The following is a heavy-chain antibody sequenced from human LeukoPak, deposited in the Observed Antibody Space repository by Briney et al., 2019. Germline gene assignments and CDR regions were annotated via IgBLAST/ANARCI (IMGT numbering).Heavy chain of an antibody. CDR3: AKDKEAFIAAAGEIFDY. V-gene: IGHV3-43*02. D-gene: IGHD6-13*01. CDR2: ISGDGGST. J-gene: IGHJ4*02. CDR1: GFTLDGYA. Sequence: PGGSLRLSCAASGFTLDGYAMHWVRQAPGKGLEWVSLISGDGGSTYYADSVKGRFTISRDNSKNSLYLQMNSLRTEDTALYYCAKDKEAFIAAAGEIFDYWGQGTLVTVSS.